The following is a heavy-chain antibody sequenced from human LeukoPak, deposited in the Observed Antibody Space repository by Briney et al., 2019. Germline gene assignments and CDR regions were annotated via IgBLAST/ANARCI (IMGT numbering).Heavy chain of an antibody. CDR1: GFTFSSYW. CDR3: ARDQLYCSGGICYFDY. Sequence: PGGSLRLSCAASGFTFSSYWMHWVRQAPGKGLVWVSRINSDGRSTSYADSVKGRFTISRDNAKNTLYLQMNSLRVEDTAVYYCARDQLYCSGGICYFDYWGQGTLVTVSS. V-gene: IGHV3-74*01. D-gene: IGHD2-15*01. J-gene: IGHJ4*02. CDR2: INSDGRST.